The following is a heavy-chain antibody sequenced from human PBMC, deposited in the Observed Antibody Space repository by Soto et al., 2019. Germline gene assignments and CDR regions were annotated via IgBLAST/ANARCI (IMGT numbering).Heavy chain of an antibody. Sequence: QVQLVESGGGVVQPGRSLRLSCAASGFTFSSYGMHWVRQAPGKGLAWVALISFDGGEKFYPDSVKGRFTISRDNSKHTLYLQMDSLRPEDTAVYYCAKEKQLLPDYWCQRTLVTVSS. J-gene: IGHJ4*02. CDR2: ISFDGGEK. V-gene: IGHV3-30*18. D-gene: IGHD2-2*01. CDR3: AKEKQLLPDY. CDR1: GFTFSSYG.